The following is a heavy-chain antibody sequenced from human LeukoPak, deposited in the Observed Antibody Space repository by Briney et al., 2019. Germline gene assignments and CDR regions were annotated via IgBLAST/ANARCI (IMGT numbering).Heavy chain of an antibody. CDR2: INWNGGST. V-gene: IGHV3-20*04. J-gene: IGHJ4*02. CDR3: VRVGQLVYYFDY. Sequence: GGSLRLSCAASGFTFSNYGMSWVRQAPGKGLEWVSGINWNGGSTGYADSVKGRFTISRDNAKNSLYLQMNSLRAEDTALYYCVRVGQLVYYFDYWGQGTLVTVSS. D-gene: IGHD6-6*01. CDR1: GFTFSNYG.